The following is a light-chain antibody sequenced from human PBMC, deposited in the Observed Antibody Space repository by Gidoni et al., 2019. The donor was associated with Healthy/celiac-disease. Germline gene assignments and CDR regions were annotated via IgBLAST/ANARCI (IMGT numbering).Light chain of an antibody. Sequence: ALTQPASVSGSPGQSITISCTGTSSDVGSYNLVSWYQQHPGKAPKLMIYEVSKRPSGVSNRFSGSKSGNTASLTISGLQAEDEADYYCCSYAGSSTFDVVFGGGTKLTVL. V-gene: IGLV2-23*02. CDR2: EVS. J-gene: IGLJ2*01. CDR1: SSDVGSYNL. CDR3: CSYAGSSTFDVV.